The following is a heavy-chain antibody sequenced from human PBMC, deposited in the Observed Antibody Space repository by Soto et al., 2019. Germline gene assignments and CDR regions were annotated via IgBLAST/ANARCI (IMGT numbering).Heavy chain of an antibody. CDR1: GGSISSSSYY. V-gene: IGHV4-39*07. CDR2: IYYSGST. Sequence: SETLSLTCTVSGGSISSSSYYWGWIRQPPGKGLEWIGSIYYSGSTNYNPSLKSRVTISVDTSKNQFSLKLSSVTAADTAVYYCARLVVVPAARGSFYYYYYYMDVWGKGTTVTVSS. CDR3: ARLVVVPAARGSFYYYYYYMDV. D-gene: IGHD2-2*01. J-gene: IGHJ6*03.